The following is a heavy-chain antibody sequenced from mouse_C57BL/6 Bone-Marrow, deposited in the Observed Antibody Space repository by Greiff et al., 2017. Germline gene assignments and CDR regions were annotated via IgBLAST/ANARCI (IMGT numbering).Heavy chain of an antibody. CDR3: ASYYYGRERD. Sequence: EVKLMESGGGLVQPGESLKLSCESNEYEFPSHDMSWVRKTPEKRLELVAAINSDGGSTYYPNTMERRFIISRDNTKKTLYLQMSSLRSEDTALYYCASYYYGRERDWGQGTTLTVSS. CDR2: INSDGGST. CDR1: EYEFPSHD. J-gene: IGHJ2*01. D-gene: IGHD1-1*01. V-gene: IGHV5-2*01.